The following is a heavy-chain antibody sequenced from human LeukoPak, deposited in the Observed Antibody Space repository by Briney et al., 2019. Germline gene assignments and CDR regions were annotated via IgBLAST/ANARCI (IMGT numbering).Heavy chain of an antibody. Sequence: GRSLRLSCAASGFAFRSYWMHSVRQAPGKGLVWVPPISSDGSATSYADSVKGRFTISRENAKNTLYLQMNSLRAEDTAVYYCAKDQAGAYDMWGQGTMVTVSS. J-gene: IGHJ3*02. CDR2: ISSDGSAT. CDR1: GFAFRSYW. CDR3: AKDQAGAYDM. V-gene: IGHV3-74*01. D-gene: IGHD3-10*01.